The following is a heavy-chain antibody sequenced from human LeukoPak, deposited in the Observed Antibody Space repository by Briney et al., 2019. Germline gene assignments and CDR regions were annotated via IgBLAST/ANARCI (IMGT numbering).Heavy chain of an antibody. CDR3: ATGLDYDSSGQRRWIFGY. CDR2: FDPEDGET. J-gene: IGHJ4*02. D-gene: IGHD3-22*01. Sequence: ASVKVSCKVSGYTLTELSMHWVRQAPGKGLEWMGGFDPEDGETIYAQKFQGRVTMTEDTSTDTAYMELSSLRSEDTAVYYCATGLDYDSSGQRRWIFGYWGQGTLVTVSS. V-gene: IGHV1-24*01. CDR1: GYTLTELS.